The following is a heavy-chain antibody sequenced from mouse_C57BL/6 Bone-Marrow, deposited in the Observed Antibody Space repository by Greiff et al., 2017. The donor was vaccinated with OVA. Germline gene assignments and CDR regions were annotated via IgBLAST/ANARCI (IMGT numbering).Heavy chain of an antibody. CDR2: IRNKANNHAT. CDR1: GFTFSDAW. D-gene: IGHD2-3*01. CDR3: TRRSYDGYSYYFDY. J-gene: IGHJ2*01. V-gene: IGHV6-6*01. Sequence: EVKLEESGGGLVQPGGSMKLSCAASGFTFSDAWMDWVRQSPEKGLEWVAEIRNKANNHATYYAESVKGRFTISRDDSKSSVYLQMNSIRAEDTGIYYCTRRSYDGYSYYFDYWGQGTTLTVSS.